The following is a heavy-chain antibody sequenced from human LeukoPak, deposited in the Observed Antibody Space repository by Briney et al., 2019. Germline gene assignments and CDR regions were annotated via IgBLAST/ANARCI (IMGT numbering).Heavy chain of an antibody. Sequence: ASVKVSCKASGYTFTGYYRHWVRQAPGQGLEWMGWINPNSGGTNYAQKFQGRVTMTRDTSISTAYMELSRLRSDDTAVYYCANSRTSEWLLPTNDAFDIWGQGTMVTVSS. D-gene: IGHD3-3*01. CDR1: GYTFTGYY. J-gene: IGHJ3*02. CDR3: ANSRTSEWLLPTNDAFDI. CDR2: INPNSGGT. V-gene: IGHV1-2*02.